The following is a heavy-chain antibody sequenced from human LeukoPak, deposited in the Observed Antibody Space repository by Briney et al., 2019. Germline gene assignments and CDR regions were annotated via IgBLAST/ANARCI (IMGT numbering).Heavy chain of an antibody. CDR2: IKQDGSEK. D-gene: IGHD3-10*01. V-gene: IGHV3-7*01. Sequence: PGGSLRLSCEASGFTFSDYWMSWVRQAPGKGLEWVANIKQDGSEKYYVDSVEGQFTISRDNAQNSLYLQMNSLRAEDTAMYYCARDNYGLFDYWGQGTLVTVSS. CDR1: GFTFSDYW. J-gene: IGHJ4*02. CDR3: ARDNYGLFDY.